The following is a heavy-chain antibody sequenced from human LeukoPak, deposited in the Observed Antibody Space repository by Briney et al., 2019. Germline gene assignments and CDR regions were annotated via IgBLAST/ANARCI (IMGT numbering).Heavy chain of an antibody. CDR1: GGSISSSSYY. CDR3: AREVGEATPHAFDI. D-gene: IGHD3-16*01. J-gene: IGHJ3*02. V-gene: IGHV4-39*07. CDR2: IYYSGST. Sequence: PSETLSLTCTVSGGSISSSSYYWGWIRQPPGKGLEWIGSIYYSGSTYYNPSLKSRVTISVDTSKNQFSLKLSSVTAADTAVYYCAREVGEATPHAFDIWGQGTMVTVSS.